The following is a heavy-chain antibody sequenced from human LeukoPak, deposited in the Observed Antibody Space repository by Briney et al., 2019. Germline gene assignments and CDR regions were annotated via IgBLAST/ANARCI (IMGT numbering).Heavy chain of an antibody. D-gene: IGHD3-16*01. J-gene: IGHJ3*02. Sequence: PGGSLRLSCAASGFTFSSYAMHWVRQAPGKGLEYVSTISTNGGRTYYANSVKGRFTISRDNSKKTVYLQMGSLRAEDMAVYYCARERRGDDAFDIWGQGTMVTVSS. V-gene: IGHV3-64*01. CDR1: GFTFSSYA. CDR2: ISTNGGRT. CDR3: ARERRGDDAFDI.